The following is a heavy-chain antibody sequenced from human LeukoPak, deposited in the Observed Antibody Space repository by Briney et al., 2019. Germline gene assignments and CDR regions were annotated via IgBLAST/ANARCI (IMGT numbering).Heavy chain of an antibody. J-gene: IGHJ4*02. V-gene: IGHV3-7*01. CDR2: IKQDGSEV. CDR3: VREPGPGYFDY. CDR1: GFTFSSLW. D-gene: IGHD6-13*01. Sequence: GGSLRLSCVGSGFTFSSLWMSWVRQIPGKGLEWEANIKQDGSEVYYVDSVKGRFTISRDNSRNTLYLEMNSLRAGDTAVYYCVREPGPGYFDYWGRGTLVTVSS.